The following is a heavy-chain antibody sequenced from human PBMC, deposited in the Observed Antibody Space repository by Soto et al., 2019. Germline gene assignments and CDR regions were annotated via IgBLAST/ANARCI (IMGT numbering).Heavy chain of an antibody. D-gene: IGHD3-16*01. CDR3: ASLREPRLAYYYYGMDV. Sequence: QVQLLQSGAEVKKPGSSVKVSCKASGGTFSSYAISWVRQAPGQGLEWMGGIIPIFGTANYAQQFQGRVTITAAKSTSKAYMELSSLRSEDTAVYYCASLREPRLAYYYYGMDVWGQGTTVTV. J-gene: IGHJ6*02. V-gene: IGHV1-69*06. CDR1: GGTFSSYA. CDR2: IIPIFGTA.